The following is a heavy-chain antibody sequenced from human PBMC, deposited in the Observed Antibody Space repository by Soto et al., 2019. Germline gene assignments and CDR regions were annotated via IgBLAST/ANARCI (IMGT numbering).Heavy chain of an antibody. J-gene: IGHJ5*02. V-gene: IGHV4-61*08. D-gene: IGHD6-19*01. CDR2: IYYSGGT. Sequence: SETLSLTCTVSGAALSSGGYFYTWVRQPPGKGLEWLGYIYYSGGTNFNPSLKSRVTVSLDKSKSQFSLRLSSVTAADTAVYYCTREQSDDNYFDPWGQGTLVTVSS. CDR1: GAALSSGGYF. CDR3: TREQSDDNYFDP.